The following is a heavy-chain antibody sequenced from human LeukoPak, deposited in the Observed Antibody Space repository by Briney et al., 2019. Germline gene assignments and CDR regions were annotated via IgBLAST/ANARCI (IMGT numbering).Heavy chain of an antibody. Sequence: GRSLRLSCAASGFTFDDYAMHWVRQAPGKGLEWVSGISWNSGSIGYADSVKGRFTISRDNAKNSLYLHMNSLRAEDTALYYCASQRYSSGWFNTNYYYYGMDVWGQGTTVTVPS. V-gene: IGHV3-9*01. D-gene: IGHD6-19*01. CDR2: ISWNSGSI. J-gene: IGHJ6*02. CDR3: ASQRYSSGWFNTNYYYYGMDV. CDR1: GFTFDDYA.